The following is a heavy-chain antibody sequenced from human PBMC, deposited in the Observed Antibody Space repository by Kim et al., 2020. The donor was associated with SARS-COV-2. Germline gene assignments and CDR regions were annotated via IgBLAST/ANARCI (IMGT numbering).Heavy chain of an antibody. CDR1: GFTFGDYA. CDR2: IRSNAYGGTA. Sequence: GGSLRLSCRASGFTFGDYAMSWVRQAPGKGLEWVGFIRSNAYGGTAEYAASVKGRFTISRDDSKSIAYLQMNSLKTEDTAVYYCTRDDFWSGYLRFWGQG. V-gene: IGHV3-49*04. CDR3: TRDDFWSGYLRF. D-gene: IGHD3-3*01. J-gene: IGHJ1*01.